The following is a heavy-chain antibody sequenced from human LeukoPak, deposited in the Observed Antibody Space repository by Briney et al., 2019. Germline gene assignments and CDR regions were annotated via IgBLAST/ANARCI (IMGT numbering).Heavy chain of an antibody. D-gene: IGHD6-6*01. V-gene: IGHV3-23*01. Sequence: PGGCLRLSCAPYGFTFSSYAMSWVRQAPGMGLEWLSAISGSGGNTYYADSVKGRFTISRDNSQNTLSLQMNRLRAEDTAVYFCAKAGYRGSSVNYFDYWGQGTLVTVCS. J-gene: IGHJ4*02. CDR1: GFTFSSYA. CDR2: ISGSGGNT. CDR3: AKAGYRGSSVNYFDY.